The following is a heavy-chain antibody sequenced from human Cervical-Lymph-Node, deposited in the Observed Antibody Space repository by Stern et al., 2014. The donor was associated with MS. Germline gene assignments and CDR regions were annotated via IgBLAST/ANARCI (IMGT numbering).Heavy chain of an antibody. D-gene: IGHD4-17*01. CDR1: GAPINTYH. J-gene: IGHJ4*02. V-gene: IGHV4-59*08. CDR2: VHYTGSA. Sequence: QVQLQESGPGLVKPSETLSLTCVVSGAPINTYHWSWIRQSPGKGLEWIANVHYTGSASYNPALQSRVTTVVDTSTNPFSLSLSSVTAADTAVYFCASCDGYSFASWGQGTLVTVSS. CDR3: ASCDGYSFAS.